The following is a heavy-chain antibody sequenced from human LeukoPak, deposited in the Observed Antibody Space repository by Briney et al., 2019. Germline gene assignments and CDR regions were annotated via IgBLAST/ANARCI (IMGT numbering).Heavy chain of an antibody. J-gene: IGHJ4*02. Sequence: SETLSLTCTVSGDSISSYYWTWIRQPPGKGLEWIGYIYYSGSTNYNTSLKSRVTISVDTSKNQFSLKLSSVTAADTAVYYCARHRDNLRLVRGVHFDYWGQGTLVTVSS. D-gene: IGHD3-10*01. CDR3: ARHRDNLRLVRGVHFDY. V-gene: IGHV4-59*08. CDR2: IYYSGST. CDR1: GDSISSYY.